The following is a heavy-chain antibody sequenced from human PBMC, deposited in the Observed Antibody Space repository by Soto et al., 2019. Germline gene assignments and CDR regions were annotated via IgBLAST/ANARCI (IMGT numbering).Heavy chain of an antibody. Sequence: ASVKVSCKASGYTFTGYYMHWVRQAPGQGLEWMGWINPNSGGTNYAQKFQGWVTMTRDTSISTAYMELSRLRSDDMALYYCARESDSSGWFPLDYWGQGTLVTVSS. CDR1: GYTFTGYY. V-gene: IGHV1-2*04. CDR2: INPNSGGT. J-gene: IGHJ4*02. D-gene: IGHD6-19*01. CDR3: ARESDSSGWFPLDY.